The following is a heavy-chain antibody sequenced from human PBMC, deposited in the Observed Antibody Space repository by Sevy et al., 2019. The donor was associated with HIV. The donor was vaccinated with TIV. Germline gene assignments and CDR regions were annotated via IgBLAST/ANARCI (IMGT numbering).Heavy chain of an antibody. V-gene: IGHV3-21*01. CDR3: ARTTSGMSEYEPLDNARFYGMDV. CDR1: GFTFSSYS. CDR2: ITSGSSFI. D-gene: IGHD4-17*01. J-gene: IGHJ6*02. Sequence: GGSLRLSCAASGFTFSSYSMNWVRQAPGRGLEWVSSITSGSSFIFYAGSVKDRFTISRDNAKNSLYLQMNGLRAEVTAVYYCARTTSGMSEYEPLDNARFYGMDVWGPGTTVTVSS.